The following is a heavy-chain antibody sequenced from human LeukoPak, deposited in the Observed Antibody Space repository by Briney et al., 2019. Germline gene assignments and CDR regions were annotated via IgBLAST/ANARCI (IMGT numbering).Heavy chain of an antibody. J-gene: IGHJ4*02. CDR2: IYYSGST. D-gene: IGHD3-22*01. CDR3: ARHVPKDGILVSRPFDY. V-gene: IGHV4-39*01. CDR1: GDSISSSDYS. Sequence: PSETLSLTCTVSGDSISSSDYSWGWIRQPPGKGLEWIGSIYYSGSTSYNPPLKSRVAISVDTSKNQFSLKLTSVTAADTAVYYCARHVPKDGILVSRPFDYWGQGALVTVSS.